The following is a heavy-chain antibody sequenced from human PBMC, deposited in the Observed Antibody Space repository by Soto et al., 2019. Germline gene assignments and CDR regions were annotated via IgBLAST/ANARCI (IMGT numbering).Heavy chain of an antibody. V-gene: IGHV4-34*01. Sequence: SETLSLTCAVYGGSFSGYYWSWIRQPPGKGLEWIGEINHSGSTNYNPSLKSRVTISVDTSKNQFSLKLSSVTAADTAVYYCARGFRGNYFDYWGQGTLVTVSS. CDR1: GGSFSGYY. CDR3: ARGFRGNYFDY. D-gene: IGHD3-16*01. CDR2: INHSGST. J-gene: IGHJ4*02.